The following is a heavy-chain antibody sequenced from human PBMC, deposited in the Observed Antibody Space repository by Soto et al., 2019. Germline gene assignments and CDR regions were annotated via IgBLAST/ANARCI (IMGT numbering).Heavy chain of an antibody. CDR1: CASTTSYY. V-gene: IGHV4-59*01. Sequence: PSETLSLTCTVSCASTTSYYWSWLRQSSGKGLEWIGYIYNRGTAKYTPSLESRVFISLDTSRNQFSLKLDSVTAADTAVYYCAMTEYGDLYYCVVWGQGTLGTVSS. CDR2: IYNRGTA. J-gene: IGHJ4*02. CDR3: AMTEYGDLYYCVV. D-gene: IGHD2-21*02.